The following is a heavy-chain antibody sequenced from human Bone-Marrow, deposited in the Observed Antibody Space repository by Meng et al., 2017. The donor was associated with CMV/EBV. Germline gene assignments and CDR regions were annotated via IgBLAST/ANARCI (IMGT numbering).Heavy chain of an antibody. CDR1: GGSFSGYY. D-gene: IGHD1-26*01. CDR3: ASRLVGATSRVFDY. CDR2: INHSGST. J-gene: IGHJ4*02. V-gene: IGHV4-34*01. Sequence: SETLSLTCAVYGGSFSGYYWSWIRQPPGKGLEWIGEINHSGSTNYNPSLKSRVTISVDTSKNQFSLKLSSVTAADTAVYYCASRLVGATSRVFDYWGRGTPVTVSS.